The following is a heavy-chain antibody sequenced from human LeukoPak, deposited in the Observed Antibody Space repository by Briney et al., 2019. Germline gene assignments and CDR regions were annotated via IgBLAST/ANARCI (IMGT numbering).Heavy chain of an antibody. CDR1: GGSFSGYF. Sequence: PSETLSLTCAVYGGSFSGYFWNWLRQPPGKGLEWLGEINHSGSINYSPSLKSRVTISVDTSKNQFSLKLSSVTAADTAVYYCARPDSSGYFGYWGQGTLVTVSS. CDR2: INHSGSI. CDR3: ARPDSSGYFGY. V-gene: IGHV4-34*01. D-gene: IGHD3-22*01. J-gene: IGHJ4*02.